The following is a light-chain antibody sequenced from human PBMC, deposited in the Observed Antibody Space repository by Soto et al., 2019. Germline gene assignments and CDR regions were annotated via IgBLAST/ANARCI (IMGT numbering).Light chain of an antibody. V-gene: IGLV2-11*01. CDR1: SSDVGAYDR. CDR3: CSHAGYSTYV. CDR2: DVT. Sequence: QSALTQPRSVSGSPGQSVTISCTGTSSDVGAYDRVSWYQHHPTKAPKLIIYDVTKRPSGVPDRFSGSKSGSTASLTISGLQAEDEADYYCCSHAGYSTYVFGTGTKVTVL. J-gene: IGLJ1*01.